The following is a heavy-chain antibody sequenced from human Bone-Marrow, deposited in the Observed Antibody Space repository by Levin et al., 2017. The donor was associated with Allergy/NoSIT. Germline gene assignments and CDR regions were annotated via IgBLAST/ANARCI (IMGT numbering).Heavy chain of an antibody. Sequence: GGSLRLSCAASGFTFNSYALSWVRQAPGKGLEWVSAISGSGSSTYYADSVKGRFTISRDNSKTTLYLQMNSLRAEDTAVDYCAKGAGWVAGAVALIWGQGTLVTVSS. J-gene: IGHJ4*02. V-gene: IGHV3-23*01. CDR3: AKGAGWVAGAVALI. CDR1: GFTFNSYA. D-gene: IGHD6-19*01. CDR2: ISGSGSST.